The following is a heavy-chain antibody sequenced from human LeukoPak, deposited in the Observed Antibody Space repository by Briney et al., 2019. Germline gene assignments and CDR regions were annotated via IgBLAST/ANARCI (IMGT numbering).Heavy chain of an antibody. CDR3: ARGRLREYQLLLSKYYYYYYMDV. CDR2: IIPIFGTA. V-gene: IGHV1-69*05. CDR1: GGTFSSYA. Sequence: SSVKVSCKASGGTFSSYAISWVRQAPGQGLEWMGGIIPIFGTANYAQKFQGRVTITTDESTSTAYMELSSLRSEDTAVYYCARGRLREYQLLLSKYYYYYYMDVWGKGTTVTVSS. J-gene: IGHJ6*03. D-gene: IGHD2-2*01.